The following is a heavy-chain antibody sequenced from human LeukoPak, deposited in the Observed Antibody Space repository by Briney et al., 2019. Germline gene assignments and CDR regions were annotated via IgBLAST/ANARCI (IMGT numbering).Heavy chain of an antibody. CDR3: ARGTQGVYYGSGSYGGYDFDY. D-gene: IGHD3-10*01. V-gene: IGHV4-39*07. J-gene: IGHJ4*02. CDR2: IYYSGST. CDR1: GGSISSSSYY. Sequence: TPSETLSLTCTVSGGSISSSSYYWGWIRQPPGKGLEWIGSIYYSGSTYYNPSLKSRVTISVDTSKNQFSLKLSSVTAADTAVYYCARGTQGVYYGSGSYGGYDFDYWGQGTLVTVSS.